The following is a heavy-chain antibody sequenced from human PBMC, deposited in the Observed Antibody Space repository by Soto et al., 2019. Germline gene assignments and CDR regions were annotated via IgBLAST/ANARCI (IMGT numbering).Heavy chain of an antibody. J-gene: IGHJ2*01. D-gene: IGHD2-21*01. Sequence: EVQLVESGGGLVQPGGSLKLSCAASGFTFSDSAMHWIRQASGEGLEWLGRMRSKGNNYATEYGASLKGRFTISRDDSKKTTYLQMSNLNTEDTAVYHCVRYSRTLGWFFDLWGRGTLVTVSS. V-gene: IGHV3-73*02. CDR1: GFTFSDSA. CDR3: VRYSRTLGWFFDL. CDR2: MRSKGNNYAT.